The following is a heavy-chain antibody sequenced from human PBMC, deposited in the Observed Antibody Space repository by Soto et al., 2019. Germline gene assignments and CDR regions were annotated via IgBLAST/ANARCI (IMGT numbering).Heavy chain of an antibody. CDR3: AAEPRWELLPNSFDP. V-gene: IGHV1-58*01. Sequence: PLKVACKGSGLTSTSSSVQWGRQARGQRLEWIGWIVVGSGNTNYAQKFQERVTITRDMSTSTAYMELSSLRSEDTAVYYCAAEPRWELLPNSFDPWGQGTLVTVSS. CDR1: GLTSTSSS. D-gene: IGHD1-26*01. J-gene: IGHJ5*02. CDR2: IVVGSGNT.